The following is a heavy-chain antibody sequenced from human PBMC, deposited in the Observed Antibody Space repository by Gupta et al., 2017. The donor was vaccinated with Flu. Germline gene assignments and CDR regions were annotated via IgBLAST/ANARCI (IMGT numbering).Heavy chain of an antibody. CDR2: INHSGST. V-gene: IGHV4-34*01. Sequence: GYYWSWIRQPPGKGLEWIGEINHSGSTNYNPSLKSRVTISVDTSKNQFSLKLSSVTAADTAVYYCARGLAAAGLTNYYYYGMDVWGQGTTVTVSS. D-gene: IGHD6-13*01. CDR3: ARGLAAAGLTNYYYYGMDV. J-gene: IGHJ6*02. CDR1: GYY.